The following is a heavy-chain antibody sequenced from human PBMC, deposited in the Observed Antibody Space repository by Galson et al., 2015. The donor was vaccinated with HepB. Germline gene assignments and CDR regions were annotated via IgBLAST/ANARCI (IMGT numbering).Heavy chain of an antibody. Sequence: CAISGDSASSKSAAWHWVRQSPSRGLEWLGRTYYRSKWWSFYAGAVKSRITIIPDTSRNQISLQLNSVTPEDTAMYYCVRDDSSNWDGRGAPNFDYWGQGTLVTVSS. J-gene: IGHJ4*02. D-gene: IGHD1-20*01. CDR2: TYYRSKWWS. CDR3: VRDDSSNWDGRGAPNFDY. V-gene: IGHV6-1*01. CDR1: GDSASSKSAA.